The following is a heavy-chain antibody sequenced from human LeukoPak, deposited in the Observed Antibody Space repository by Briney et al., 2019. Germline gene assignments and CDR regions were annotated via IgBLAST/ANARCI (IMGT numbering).Heavy chain of an antibody. D-gene: IGHD3-3*01. V-gene: IGHV1-18*01. CDR1: GYTFTSYG. CDR2: ISAYNGNT. J-gene: IGHJ6*02. CDR3: ARDSNSSYDFWSGYRSYHGMDV. Sequence: ASVKVSCKASGYTFTSYGISWVRQAPGQGLEWMGWISAYNGNTNYAQKLQGRVTMTTDTSTSTAYMELRSLRSDDTAVYYCARDSNSSYDFWSGYRSYHGMDVWGQGTTVTVSS.